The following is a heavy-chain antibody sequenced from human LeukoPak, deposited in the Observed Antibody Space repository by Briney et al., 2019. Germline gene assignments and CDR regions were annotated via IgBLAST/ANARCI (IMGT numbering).Heavy chain of an antibody. V-gene: IGHV4-61*02. J-gene: IGHJ4*02. CDR3: AIDYDLRFYFDY. CDR1: GGSISSSSYY. CDR2: IYTSGST. D-gene: IGHD5-12*01. Sequence: PSETLSLTCTVSGGSISSSSYYWSWIRQPAGKGLEWIGRIYTSGSTNYNPSLKSRVTMSVDTSKNQFSLKLSSVTAADTAVYYCAIDYDLRFYFDYWGQGTLVTVSS.